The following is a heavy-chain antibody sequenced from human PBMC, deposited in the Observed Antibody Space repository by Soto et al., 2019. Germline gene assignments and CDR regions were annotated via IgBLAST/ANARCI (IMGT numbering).Heavy chain of an antibody. D-gene: IGHD1-26*01. J-gene: IGHJ4*02. CDR1: GFTVSSSN. CDR3: ARESSSGNSYFDY. Sequence: HPGGSLRLSCAASGFTVSSSNMRWVRQAPGKGLEWVSLIYSGGSTYYADSVKGRFTISRDNSKNTLFLQMNIVRADDTAMYYCARESSSGNSYFDYWGRGT. V-gene: IGHV3-66*01. CDR2: IYSGGST.